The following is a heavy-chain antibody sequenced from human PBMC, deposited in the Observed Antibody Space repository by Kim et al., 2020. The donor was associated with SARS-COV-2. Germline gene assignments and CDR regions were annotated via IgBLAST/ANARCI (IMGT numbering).Heavy chain of an antibody. V-gene: IGHV3-21*01. CDR2: ISSSSYI. D-gene: IGHD3-16*02. J-gene: IGHJ3*02. CDR1: GFTFSSYS. CDR3: ARDAPGGVIVSDAFDI. Sequence: GGSLRLSCAASGFTFSSYSMNWVRQAPGKGLEWVSSISSSSYIYYADSVKGRFTISRDNAKNSLYLQMNSLRAEDTAVYYCARDAPGGVIVSDAFDIWGQGTMVTVSS.